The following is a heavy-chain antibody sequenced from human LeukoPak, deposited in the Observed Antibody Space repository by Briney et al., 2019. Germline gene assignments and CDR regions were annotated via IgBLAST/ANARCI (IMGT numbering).Heavy chain of an antibody. J-gene: IGHJ4*02. Sequence: GGSLRLSCAASGFTFSDYYMDWVRQAPGKGLEWVGRTRNKANGYTTYYATSVKGRFTISRDDSKNSVYLHMSSLKTEDTAVYYCARGYCSSTSCRYAPDYWGQGTLVTVSS. V-gene: IGHV3-72*01. CDR1: GFTFSDYY. CDR2: TRNKANGYTT. CDR3: ARGYCSSTSCRYAPDY. D-gene: IGHD2-2*01.